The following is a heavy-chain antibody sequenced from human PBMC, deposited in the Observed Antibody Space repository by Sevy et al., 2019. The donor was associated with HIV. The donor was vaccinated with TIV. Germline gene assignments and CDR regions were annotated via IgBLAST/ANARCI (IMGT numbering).Heavy chain of an antibody. CDR3: ARGAGVGGAFDI. V-gene: IGHV1-69*13. CDR1: GGTFSSYA. CDR2: IIPIFGTA. D-gene: IGHD3-3*01. J-gene: IGHJ3*02. Sequence: ASVKVSCKASGGTFSSYAISWVRQAPGQGLEWMGGIIPIFGTANYAQKFQGRVTITADESTSTAYMELSSLRSGDTAVYYCARGAGVGGAFDIWGQGTMVTVSS.